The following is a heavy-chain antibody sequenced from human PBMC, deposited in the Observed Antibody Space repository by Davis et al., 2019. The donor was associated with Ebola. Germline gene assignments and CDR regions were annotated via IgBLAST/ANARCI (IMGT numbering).Heavy chain of an antibody. CDR2: IYYTGRT. CDR3: ARLSGLFSSSSGALYFDL. V-gene: IGHV4-39*07. CDR1: GGSISSGTYY. D-gene: IGHD6-6*01. Sequence: SETLSLTCSVSGGSISSGTYYWGWIRQPPGKGLEWIGTIYYTGRTYYNPSLKSPVTISVDTSKSQFSLKLRSVTAADTAVYFCARLSGLFSSSSGALYFDLWGRGTLVSVSS. J-gene: IGHJ2*01.